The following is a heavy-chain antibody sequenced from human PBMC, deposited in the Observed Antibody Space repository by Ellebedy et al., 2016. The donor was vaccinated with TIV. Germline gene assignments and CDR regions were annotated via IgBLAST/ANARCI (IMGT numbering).Heavy chain of an antibody. D-gene: IGHD2-2*01. CDR3: ARGCSSTSCSGDYYYGMTV. CDR1: GYTFTRYY. J-gene: IGHJ6*02. CDR2: INPDTGDT. Sequence: ASVKVSCKASGYTFTRYYMHWVRQAPGQGLAWMGWINPDTGDTNYAQKFQGRVTMTRDTSITTAHMELSRLRSDDTAVYYCARGCSSTSCSGDYYYGMTVWGQGTTFTVSS. V-gene: IGHV1-2*02.